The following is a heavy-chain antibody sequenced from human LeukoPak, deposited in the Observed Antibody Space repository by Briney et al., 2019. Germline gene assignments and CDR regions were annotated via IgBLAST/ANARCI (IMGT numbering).Heavy chain of an antibody. J-gene: IGHJ4*02. V-gene: IGHV3-9*01. CDR2: ISWNSGSI. CDR3: AKERRNSGYDGFDY. CDR1: GFTFDDYA. Sequence: GGSLRLSCAASGFTFDDYAMHWVRQAPGKGLEWVSGISWNSGSIGYADSVKGRFTISRDNAKNSLYLQMNSLRVEDTALYYCAKERRNSGYDGFDYWGQGTLVTVSS. D-gene: IGHD5-12*01.